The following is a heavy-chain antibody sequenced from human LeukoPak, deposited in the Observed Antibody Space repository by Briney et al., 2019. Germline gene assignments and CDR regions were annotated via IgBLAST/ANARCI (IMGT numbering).Heavy chain of an antibody. CDR1: GFAFRSYL. CDR3: AKARPLDSSSWSHGDY. D-gene: IGHD6-13*01. V-gene: IGHV3-23*01. CDR2: ISGSGDST. Sequence: GGSLRLSCAASGFAFRSYLMSWVRQAPGKGLEWVSAISGSGDSTYYGDSVKGRFTISRDNSKNTLYLQMNSLRAEDTAVYYCAKARPLDSSSWSHGDYWGQGTLVTVSS. J-gene: IGHJ4*02.